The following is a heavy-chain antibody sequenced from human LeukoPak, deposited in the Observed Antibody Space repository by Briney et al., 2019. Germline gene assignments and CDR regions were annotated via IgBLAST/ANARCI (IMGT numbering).Heavy chain of an antibody. D-gene: IGHD6-13*01. Sequence: PSETLSLTCTVSGGSISSSNYYWGWIRQPPGQGLEWIGSMYYSGGPYYNPSLKSRVTISVDTSKNQFSLILNSVTAADTAVYYCARRAAAVALDYWGRGTLVTVSS. CDR3: ARRAAAVALDY. CDR1: GGSISSSNYY. J-gene: IGHJ4*02. CDR2: MYYSGGP. V-gene: IGHV4-39*01.